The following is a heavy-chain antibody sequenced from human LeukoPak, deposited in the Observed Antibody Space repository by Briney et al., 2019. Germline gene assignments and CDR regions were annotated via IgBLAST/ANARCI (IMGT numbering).Heavy chain of an antibody. Sequence: SETLSLTCSVSGGSISSSSYYWGWIRQPPGKGLEWIGSIYYSGSTYYNPSLKSRVTISVDTSKNQFSLKLSSVTAADTAVYYCARDKQSGSYYHYNDYWGQGTLVTVSS. CDR2: IYYSGST. CDR1: GGSISSSSYY. CDR3: ARDKQSGSYYHYNDY. V-gene: IGHV4-39*07. J-gene: IGHJ4*02. D-gene: IGHD3-10*01.